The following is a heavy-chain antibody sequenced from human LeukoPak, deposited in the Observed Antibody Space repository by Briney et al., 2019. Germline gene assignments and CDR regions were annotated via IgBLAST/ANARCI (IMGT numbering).Heavy chain of an antibody. CDR3: ARDIPRVDTAMAPDY. J-gene: IGHJ4*02. D-gene: IGHD5-18*01. CDR2: ISGSGGST. CDR1: GFTFSSDA. Sequence: PGGSLRLSCAASGFTFSSDAMSWVRQAPGKGLEWVSAISGSGGSTYYADSVKGRFTISRDNSKNTLYLQMNSLRAEDTAVYYCARDIPRVDTAMAPDYWGQGTLVTVSS. V-gene: IGHV3-23*01.